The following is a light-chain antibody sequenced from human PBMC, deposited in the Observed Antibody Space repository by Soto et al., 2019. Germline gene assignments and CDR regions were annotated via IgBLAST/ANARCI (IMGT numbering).Light chain of an antibody. Sequence: EIVLTQSPVTQSSSPGEKATLCCXASQSVSSSYLAWYQQKPGQAPRLLIYGASSRATGIPDRFSGSGSGTDFTLTISRLEPEDFAVYYRQQYGSSGTFGQGTKVDI. CDR1: QSVSSSY. J-gene: IGKJ1*01. CDR3: QQYGSSGT. CDR2: GAS. V-gene: IGKV3-20*01.